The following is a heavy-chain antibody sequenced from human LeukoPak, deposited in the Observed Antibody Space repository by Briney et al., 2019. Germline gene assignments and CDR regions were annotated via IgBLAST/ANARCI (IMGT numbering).Heavy chain of an antibody. Sequence: ASVKVSCKASGYTFTGYYMHWVRQAPGQGLEWMGRINPNSGGTNYAQKFQGRVTTTRDTSISTAYMELSRLRSDDTAVYYCARDALYGSGCYYNDFDYYYYMDVSGKGTTVTVSS. CDR2: INPNSGGT. V-gene: IGHV1-2*06. D-gene: IGHD3-10*01. CDR1: GYTFTGYY. J-gene: IGHJ6*03. CDR3: ARDALYGSGCYYNDFDYYYYMDV.